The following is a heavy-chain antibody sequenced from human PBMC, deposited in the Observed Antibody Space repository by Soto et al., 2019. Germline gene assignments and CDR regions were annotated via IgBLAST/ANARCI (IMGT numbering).Heavy chain of an antibody. J-gene: IGHJ4*02. CDR3: ARPTDYYGSGSYH. D-gene: IGHD3-10*01. CDR2: IYYSGST. Sequence: TSETLSLTCTVSGGSISSSSYYWGWIRQPPGKGLEWIGSIYYSGSTYYNPSLKSRVTISVDTSKNQFSLKLSSVTAADTAVYYCARPTDYYGSGSYHWGQGTLVTVSS. CDR1: GGSISSSSYY. V-gene: IGHV4-39*01.